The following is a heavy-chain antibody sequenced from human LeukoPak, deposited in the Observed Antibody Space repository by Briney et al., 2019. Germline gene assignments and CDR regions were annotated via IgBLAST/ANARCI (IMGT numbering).Heavy chain of an antibody. CDR1: GFTFSSYA. CDR2: ISYDGSNK. J-gene: IGHJ3*02. V-gene: IGHV3-30-3*01. D-gene: IGHD1-26*01. CDR3: ARDHISERWELHGNFDAFDI. Sequence: PGGSLRLSCAASGFTFSSYAMHWVRQAPGKGLEWVAVISYDGSNKYYADSVKGRFTISRDNSKNTLYLQMNSLRAEDTAVYYCARDHISERWELHGNFDAFDIWGQGTMVTVSS.